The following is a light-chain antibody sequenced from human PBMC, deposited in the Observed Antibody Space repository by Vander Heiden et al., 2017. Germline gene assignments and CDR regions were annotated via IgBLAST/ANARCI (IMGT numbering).Light chain of an antibody. Sequence: DIQTTQSPSSLSASVGDRVTITGRASQSISNYLNWYQQKPGKAPKLLIYAASSLKSGVPSRFSGSGSGTDFTLTISRLQPEDFATYYCQQSDSTPWTFGQGTKVEIK. CDR2: AAS. CDR1: QSISNY. CDR3: QQSDSTPWT. V-gene: IGKV1-39*01. J-gene: IGKJ1*01.